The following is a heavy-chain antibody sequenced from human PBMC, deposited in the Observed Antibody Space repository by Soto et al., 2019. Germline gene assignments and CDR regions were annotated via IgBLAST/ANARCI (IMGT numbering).Heavy chain of an antibody. CDR2: IKHDGSDS. J-gene: IGHJ4*02. Sequence: EVQLVESGGGLVQPGGSLRLSCTASGFTFNTYWMTWFRQAPGKGLEWVASIKHDGSDSWYVDSVAGRFIGSRDNANNSLFLQMDSLRAEDTAVYSCARGWGYYFDLWGQGTLVNVSS. D-gene: IGHD2-21*01. V-gene: IGHV3-7*01. CDR1: GFTFNTYW. CDR3: ARGWGYYFDL.